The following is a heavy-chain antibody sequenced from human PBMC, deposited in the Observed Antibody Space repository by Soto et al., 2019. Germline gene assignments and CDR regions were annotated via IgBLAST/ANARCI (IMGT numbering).Heavy chain of an antibody. CDR2: ISSSSSYI. Sequence: EVQLVESGGGLVKPGGSLRLSCAASGFTFSSYSMNWVRQAPGKGLEWVSSISSSSSYIYYADSVKGRFTITRDNAKNSLYLQMNSLRAEDTAVYYCARSRGGELHHAYFDYWGQGTLVTVSS. V-gene: IGHV3-21*01. D-gene: IGHD1-7*01. CDR1: GFTFSSYS. CDR3: ARSRGGELHHAYFDY. J-gene: IGHJ4*02.